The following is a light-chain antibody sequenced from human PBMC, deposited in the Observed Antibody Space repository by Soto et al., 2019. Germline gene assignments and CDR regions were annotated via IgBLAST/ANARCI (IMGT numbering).Light chain of an antibody. V-gene: IGKV1-39*01. CDR1: QSIGTY. J-gene: IGKJ2*01. Sequence: DAQMTQSPSSLSASVGDSVTITCRASQSIGTYLDWYQHKPGKAPKLLIYAAYSLQSGVPSRFSGSGSGTDFTLTISSLKPEDLATYYCQESHSTFGQGTKLEIK. CDR2: AAY. CDR3: QESHST.